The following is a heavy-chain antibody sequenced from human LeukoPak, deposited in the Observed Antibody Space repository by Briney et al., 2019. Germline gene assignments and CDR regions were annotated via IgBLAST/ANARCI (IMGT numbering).Heavy chain of an antibody. CDR1: GFTFSSYG. J-gene: IGHJ4*02. V-gene: IGHV3-30*18. CDR2: ISYDGSNK. Sequence: PGRSLRLSCAASGFTFSSYGMHWVRQAPGKGLEWVAVISYDGSNKYYADSVKGRFTISRDNSKNTLYLQMNSLRAEDTAVYYCAKDPYDILTGYIDYWGQGTLVTVSS. D-gene: IGHD3-9*01. CDR3: AKDPYDILTGYIDY.